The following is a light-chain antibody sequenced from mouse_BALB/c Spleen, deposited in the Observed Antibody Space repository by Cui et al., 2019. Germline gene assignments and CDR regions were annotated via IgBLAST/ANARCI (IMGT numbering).Light chain of an antibody. CDR2: GTS. V-gene: IGKV4-74*01. CDR1: SSVSSSY. Sequence: IVLTLSPANMSASLGERVTMTCTASSSVSSSYLHWYQQKPGSSPKLWIYGTSNLASGVPARFSGSGSGTSYSLTISSMEAEDAATYYCHQYHRSPLTFGAGTKLELK. CDR3: HQYHRSPLT. J-gene: IGKJ5*01.